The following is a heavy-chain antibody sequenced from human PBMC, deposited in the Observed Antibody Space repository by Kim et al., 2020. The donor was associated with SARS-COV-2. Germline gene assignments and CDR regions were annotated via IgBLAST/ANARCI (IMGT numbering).Heavy chain of an antibody. J-gene: IGHJ4*02. V-gene: IGHV3-30*18. CDR1: GFTFSSYG. CDR2: ISYEASIQ. Sequence: GGSLRLSCSASGFTFSSYGMRWVRQAPGKGLECVAVISYEASIQYHADSVRGRFTISRDNVKNTLYLQMNNLRTEDTAVYYCAKETDMHVSWSFDCWGQGTLVTVSS. CDR3: AKETDMHVSWSFDC.